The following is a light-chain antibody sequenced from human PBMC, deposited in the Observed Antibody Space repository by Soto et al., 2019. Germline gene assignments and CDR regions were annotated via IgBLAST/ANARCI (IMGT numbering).Light chain of an antibody. J-gene: IGLJ1*01. Sequence: QSVLTQPPSASGTPGQRVTISCSGSNSNIGSNTVNWYQQLPGTAPKLLIYYDNLRPSGVPDRISGSKSGTSASLAISGLQFDDEADYYCAAWDDSLNGRVFGTGTKLTVL. CDR1: NSNIGSNT. CDR3: AAWDDSLNGRV. CDR2: YDN. V-gene: IGLV1-44*01.